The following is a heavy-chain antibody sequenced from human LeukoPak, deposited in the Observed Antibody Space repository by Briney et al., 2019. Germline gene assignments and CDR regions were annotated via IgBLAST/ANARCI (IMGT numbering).Heavy chain of an antibody. CDR1: GFTFSSYG. Sequence: GGSLRLSCAAPGFTFSSYGMHWVRQAPGKGLEWVAVISYDGSNKYYADSVKGRFTISRDNSKNTLYLQMNSLRAEDAAVYYCAYGVTGPWGQGTLVTVSS. D-gene: IGHD5-18*01. V-gene: IGHV3-30*03. CDR2: ISYDGSNK. J-gene: IGHJ5*02. CDR3: AYGVTGP.